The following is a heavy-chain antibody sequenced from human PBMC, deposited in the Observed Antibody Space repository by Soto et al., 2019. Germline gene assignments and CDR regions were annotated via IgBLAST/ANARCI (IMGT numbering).Heavy chain of an antibody. CDR1: GLTFGTFA. V-gene: IGHV3-23*01. CDR2: ISGSGGST. CDR3: AKCYSSYYYYYGMDV. Sequence: EVQLLESGGGLVKPGGSLNLPGPPLGLTFGTFAWSWVRQPPGRGRRWVSVISGSGGSTYYQDSVKGGFTMSRDNSKNTLYLQMNSLRAEDTAVYYCAKCYSSYYYYYGMDVWGQGTTVTVSS. D-gene: IGHD6-13*01. J-gene: IGHJ6*02.